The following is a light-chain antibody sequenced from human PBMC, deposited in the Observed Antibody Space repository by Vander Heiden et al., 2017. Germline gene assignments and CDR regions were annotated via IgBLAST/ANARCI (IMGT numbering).Light chain of an antibody. CDR1: QSIRSNH. CDR3: QQFDGSSFT. J-gene: IGKJ2*01. CDR2: DAS. V-gene: IGKV3-20*01. Sequence: EIVLTQSPGTLSLSPGERATLSCRASQSIRSNHLAWYQQKPGQAPRLLIYDASRRATGVPDRFSGSGSGTDFTLTIRSLEPEDFAVFYCQQFDGSSFTFGQATKLQIK.